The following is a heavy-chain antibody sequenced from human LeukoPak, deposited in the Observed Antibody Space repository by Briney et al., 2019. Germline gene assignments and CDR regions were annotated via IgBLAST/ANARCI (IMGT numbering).Heavy chain of an antibody. V-gene: IGHV3-33*08. CDR2: IWYDGSNK. D-gene: IGHD3-16*01. J-gene: IGHJ5*02. CDR3: ARERGGKNWFDP. Sequence: SGGSLRLSCAASGFTFSSYSMNWVRQAPGKGLEWVAVIWYDGSNKYYADSVKGRFTISRDNSKNTLYLQMNSLRAEDTAVYYCARERGGKNWFDPWGQGTLVTVSS. CDR1: GFTFSSYS.